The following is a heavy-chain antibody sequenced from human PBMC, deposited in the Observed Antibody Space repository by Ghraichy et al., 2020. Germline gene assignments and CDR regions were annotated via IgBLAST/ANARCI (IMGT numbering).Heavy chain of an antibody. J-gene: IGHJ5*01. CDR3: ARDWARDYGDYDARGGFDS. CDR1: GYTFTGYY. V-gene: IGHV1-2*04. D-gene: IGHD4-17*01. Sequence: GGEMRLSCKASGYTFTGYYMHWVRQAPGQGLEWMGWINPNSGGTNYAQKFQGWVTMTRDTSISTAYMELSRLRSDDTAVYYCARDWARDYGDYDARGGFDSWLQGTLDTVSS. CDR2: INPNSGGT.